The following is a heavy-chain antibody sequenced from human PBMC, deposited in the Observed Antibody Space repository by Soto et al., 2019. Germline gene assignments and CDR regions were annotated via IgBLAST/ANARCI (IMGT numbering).Heavy chain of an antibody. Sequence: QVQLVESGGGVVQPGRSLRLSCAASGFTFSSYAMHWVRQAPGKGLEWVTVISYDGSNKYYADSVKCRFTVSRDNSKNTLYLQMNSLRAEDAAEYYCARDSWSFDYWGQGTLVTVSS. V-gene: IGHV3-30*01. CDR3: ARDSWSFDY. CDR2: ISYDGSNK. D-gene: IGHD2-15*01. CDR1: GFTFSSYA. J-gene: IGHJ4*02.